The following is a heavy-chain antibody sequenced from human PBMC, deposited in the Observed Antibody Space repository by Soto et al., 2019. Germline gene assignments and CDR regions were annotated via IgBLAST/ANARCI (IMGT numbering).Heavy chain of an antibody. Sequence: ASVKVSCKASGGTFSSYSINWVRQAPGQGLEWMGRIIPILGIANYAQKFQGRVTITADKSTTTAYMELSSLRSEDTAVYYCAATIIAVGGSGYYGLDVWGQGTTVTVS. CDR3: AATIIAVGGSGYYGLDV. D-gene: IGHD6-19*01. J-gene: IGHJ6*02. V-gene: IGHV1-69*02. CDR1: GGTFSSYS. CDR2: IIPILGIA.